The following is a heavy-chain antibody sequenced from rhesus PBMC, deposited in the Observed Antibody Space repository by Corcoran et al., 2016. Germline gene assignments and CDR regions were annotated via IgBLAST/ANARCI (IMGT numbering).Heavy chain of an antibody. D-gene: IGHD2-15*01. CDR2: INPYNGKT. CDR1: GCTFTDYY. J-gene: IGHJ3*01. Sequence: QVQLVQSGAEVKKPGSSVKVSCKASGCTFTDYYMHWVRQAPRQGLEWMGWINPYNGKTKYAQKFQGRVTMTRDTSTSTAYMELSSLISEDTAVYYCARGYCSSTYCSLSAFDFWGQGLRVTVSS. CDR3: ARGYCSSTYCSLSAFDF. V-gene: IGHV1S2*01.